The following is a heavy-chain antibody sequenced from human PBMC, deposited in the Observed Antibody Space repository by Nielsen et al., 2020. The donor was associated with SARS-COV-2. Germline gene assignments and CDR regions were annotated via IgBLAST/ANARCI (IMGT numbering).Heavy chain of an antibody. J-gene: IGHJ6*04. V-gene: IGHV3-30*18. Sequence: GGSLRLSCAASGFTFSSYGMHWVRQAPGKGLEWVAVISYDGSNKYYADSVKGRFTISRDNSKNTLYLQMNSLRAEDTAVYYCAKDHTYYDFSSWGKGTTVTVSS. CDR3: AKDHTYYDFSS. CDR1: GFTFSSYG. CDR2: ISYDGSNK. D-gene: IGHD3-3*01.